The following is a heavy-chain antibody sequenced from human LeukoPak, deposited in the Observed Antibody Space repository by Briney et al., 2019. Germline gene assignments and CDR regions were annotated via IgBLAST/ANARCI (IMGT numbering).Heavy chain of an antibody. V-gene: IGHV4-61*02. Sequence: SQTLSLTCTVSGGSISSGSYYWSWIRQPAGKGLEWIGRIYTSGSTNYNPSLKSRVTISVDTSKNQFSLKLSSVTAADTAVYYCAGDATGEFDPWGQGTLVTVSS. CDR1: GGSISSGSYY. D-gene: IGHD7-27*01. CDR2: IYTSGST. CDR3: AGDATGEFDP. J-gene: IGHJ5*02.